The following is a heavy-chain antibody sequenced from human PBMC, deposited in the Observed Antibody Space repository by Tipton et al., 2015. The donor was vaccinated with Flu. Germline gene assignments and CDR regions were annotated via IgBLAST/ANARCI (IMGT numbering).Heavy chain of an antibody. CDR1: GFTFSYFG. V-gene: IGHV3-21*06. CDR2: ISSTSNYI. J-gene: IGHJ3*01. CDR3: ARRGNYKGDAYDL. D-gene: IGHD3-10*01. Sequence: VQLVQSGGGLIQPGGSLRVSCAASGFTFSYFGMNWVRQAPGKGLEWVSSISSTSNYINYADSVKGRFTISRDNTRNSLYLGMSSLRADDTAVYYCARRGNYKGDAYDLWGQGTMVTVSS.